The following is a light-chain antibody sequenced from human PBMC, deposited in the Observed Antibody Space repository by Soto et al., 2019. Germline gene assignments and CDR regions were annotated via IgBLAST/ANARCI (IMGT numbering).Light chain of an antibody. CDR2: DAS. CDR1: QSVSSY. V-gene: IGKV3-11*01. CDR3: QQRSNCPPWT. Sequence: EIVLTQSPATLSLSPGERATLSCRASQSVSSYLAWYQQKPGQAPRLLIYDASNRATGIPARFSGSGSGTDFTLTISSLEPEDFSVYYCQQRSNCPPWTLRQGTKLGIK. J-gene: IGKJ1*01.